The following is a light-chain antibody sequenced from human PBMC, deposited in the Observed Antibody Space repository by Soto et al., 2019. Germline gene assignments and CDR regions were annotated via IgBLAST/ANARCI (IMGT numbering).Light chain of an antibody. V-gene: IGKV3-20*01. CDR1: QSVSSSY. J-gene: IGKJ1*01. CDR2: GAS. Sequence: EIVLMQSPGTLSLSPGERATLSCRASQSVSSSYLAWYQQKPGQAPRLLIYGASSRATGIPDRFSGSGSGTDFTLTISRLEPEDFAVYYCHQYGSSPRTFGQGTRMDNK. CDR3: HQYGSSPRT.